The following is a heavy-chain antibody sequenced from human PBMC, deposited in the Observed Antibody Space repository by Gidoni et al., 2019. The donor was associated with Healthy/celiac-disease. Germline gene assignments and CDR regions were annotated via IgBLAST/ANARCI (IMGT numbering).Heavy chain of an antibody. CDR1: GFTFSSYA. CDR2: ISGSGVST. Sequence: EVQLLESGGGLVQPGGSLRLSCAASGFTFSSYAMRWVRQAPGKGLEWVSAISGSGVSTYYADSVKGRFTISRDNSKNTLYLQMNSLRAEDTAVYYCAKGDYYDSSGYYTRPHYFDYWGQGTLVTVSS. D-gene: IGHD3-22*01. CDR3: AKGDYYDSSGYYTRPHYFDY. J-gene: IGHJ4*02. V-gene: IGHV3-23*01.